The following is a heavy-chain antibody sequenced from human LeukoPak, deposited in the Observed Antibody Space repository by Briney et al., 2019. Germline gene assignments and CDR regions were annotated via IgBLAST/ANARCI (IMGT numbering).Heavy chain of an antibody. J-gene: IGHJ3*02. V-gene: IGHV3-21*01. D-gene: IGHD2-15*01. CDR3: ARDYDYYSGHNLDAYDI. CDR1: GFTFSRYS. CDR2: ISSSSSYI. Sequence: GGSLRLSCAASGFTFSRYSMNWVRQAPGKGLEWVSSISSSSSYIYYADSVKGRFTISRDNAKNSLYLQMNSLRLEDTAVYYCARDYDYYSGHNLDAYDIWGQGTAVIVSS.